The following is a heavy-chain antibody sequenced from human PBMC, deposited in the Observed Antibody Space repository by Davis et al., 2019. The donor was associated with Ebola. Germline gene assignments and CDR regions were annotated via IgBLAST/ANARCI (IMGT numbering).Heavy chain of an antibody. J-gene: IGHJ4*02. CDR3: ARADGGNFFDF. D-gene: IGHD3-16*01. V-gene: IGHV4-30-4*01. Sequence: SETLSLTCTVSGGSVNSGDYYWSWIRQPPEKGLEWIGYIYYNGNTYYNPSVKSRVSMSVDTSKNQFSLTLNSVTAADTAMYYCARADGGNFFDFWGQGARVTVSS. CDR1: GGSVNSGDYY. CDR2: IYYNGNT.